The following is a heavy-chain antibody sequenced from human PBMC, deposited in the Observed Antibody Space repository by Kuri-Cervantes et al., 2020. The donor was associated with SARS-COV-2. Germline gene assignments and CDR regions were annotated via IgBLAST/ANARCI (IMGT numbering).Heavy chain of an antibody. CDR3: AGNIVVAPAAIGNDAFDI. V-gene: IGHV4-59*08. CDR1: GGSISSHY. Sequence: SETLSLTCTVSGGSISSHYWSWIRQPPGKGLEWIGYIYYSGSTNYNPSLKSRVTISVDTSKNQFSLKLSSVTAADTAVYYCAGNIVVAPAAIGNDAFDIWGQGTMVTVSS. D-gene: IGHD2-2*01. J-gene: IGHJ3*02. CDR2: IYYSGST.